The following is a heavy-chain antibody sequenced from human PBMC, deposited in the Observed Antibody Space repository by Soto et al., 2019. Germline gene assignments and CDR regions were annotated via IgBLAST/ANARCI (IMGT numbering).Heavy chain of an antibody. CDR3: AGDWAAAGPFDY. CDR1: GYTFTSYG. V-gene: IGHV1-18*01. J-gene: IGHJ4*02. Sequence: GASVKVSCKASGYTFTSYGISWVRQAPGQGLEWMGWISAYNGSTNYAQKLQGRVTMTTDTSTSTAYMELRSLRSDDTAVYYCAGDWAAAGPFDYWGQGTLVTVSS. D-gene: IGHD6-13*01. CDR2: ISAYNGST.